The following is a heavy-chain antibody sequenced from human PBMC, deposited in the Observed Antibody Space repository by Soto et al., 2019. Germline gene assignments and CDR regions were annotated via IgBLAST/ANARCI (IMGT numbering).Heavy chain of an antibody. D-gene: IGHD7-27*01. J-gene: IGHJ4*02. Sequence: QVQLQESGPGLVKPSETLSLTCSVSGGSISNHYWSWIRQPPGKGLEWIGYIYYNGNTNYNPSLKSRVTMSVDTSSNQISLKLTTVTASDTAVYYCTRANWDSEYWGQGTLVTVSS. V-gene: IGHV4-59*11. CDR3: TRANWDSEY. CDR2: IYYNGNT. CDR1: GGSISNHY.